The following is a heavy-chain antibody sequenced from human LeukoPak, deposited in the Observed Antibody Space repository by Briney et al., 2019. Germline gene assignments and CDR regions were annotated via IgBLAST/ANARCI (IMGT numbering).Heavy chain of an antibody. V-gene: IGHV1-69*13. D-gene: IGHD6-6*01. CDR2: IIPIFGTA. CDR1: GGTFSSYA. Sequence: SVKVSCKASGGTFSSYAISWVRQAPGQGLEWMGGIIPIFGTANYAQKFQGRVTITADESTSTAYMELSSLRSEDTAVYYCARSRPTLSSSSFHDAFEIWGQGTMVTVSS. J-gene: IGHJ3*02. CDR3: ARSRPTLSSSSFHDAFEI.